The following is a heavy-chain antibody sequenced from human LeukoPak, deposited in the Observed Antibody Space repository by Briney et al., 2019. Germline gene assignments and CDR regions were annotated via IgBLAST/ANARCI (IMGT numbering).Heavy chain of an antibody. V-gene: IGHV3-7*02. D-gene: IGHD3-16*01. CDR2: IKQDGSEK. CDR1: GFTFTSYW. Sequence: GGSLRLSCAASGFTFTSYWMSWVRQAPGKGLEWVANIKQDGSEKYYVDSVKGRFTISRENAKNTLYLQMNSLRAEDTAVYYCARTRTLPIAGGFDTWGQGSLVTVSS. J-gene: IGHJ5*02. CDR3: ARTRTLPIAGGFDT.